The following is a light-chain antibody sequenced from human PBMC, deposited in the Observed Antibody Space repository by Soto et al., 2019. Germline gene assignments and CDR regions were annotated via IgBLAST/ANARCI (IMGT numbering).Light chain of an antibody. J-gene: IGLJ1*01. CDR3: CSYAGTYTFYV. CDR1: SSDVGGYDY. CDR2: DVT. V-gene: IGLV2-11*01. Sequence: SALTQPRSVSRSPGQSVTISCPGTSSDVGGYDYVSWYQQHPGKAPKLMIYDVTKRPSGVPDRFSGSRSGNTASLTISGLQAEDDADYYCCSYAGTYTFYVFGTGTKVTVL.